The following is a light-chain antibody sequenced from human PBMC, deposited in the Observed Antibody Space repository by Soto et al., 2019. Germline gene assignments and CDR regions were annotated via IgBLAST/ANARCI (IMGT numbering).Light chain of an antibody. Sequence: QSALTQPASVSGSPGQSITIACTGTSSDVGAYDYVSWYQQHPGKAPKLMIYEVSNRPSGVSTRFSGSKSDNTASLTISGLQTEDEADYYCSSYTRRTTWVFGGGTKLTVL. J-gene: IGLJ3*02. CDR2: EVS. V-gene: IGLV2-14*01. CDR3: SSYTRRTTWV. CDR1: SSDVGAYDY.